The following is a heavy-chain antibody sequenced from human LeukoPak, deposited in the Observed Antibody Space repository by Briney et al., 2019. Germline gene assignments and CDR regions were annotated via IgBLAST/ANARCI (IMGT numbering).Heavy chain of an antibody. CDR3: ARLGYSGYEIDY. J-gene: IGHJ4*02. Sequence: PSETLSLTCTVSGGSIRSYYWSWIRQPPGKGLEWIGYIYYSGSTNYNPSPKSRVTISVDTSKTQFSLKLSSVTAADTAVYYCARLGYSGYEIDYWGQGILVTVSS. V-gene: IGHV4-59*01. CDR2: IYYSGST. D-gene: IGHD5-12*01. CDR1: GGSIRSYY.